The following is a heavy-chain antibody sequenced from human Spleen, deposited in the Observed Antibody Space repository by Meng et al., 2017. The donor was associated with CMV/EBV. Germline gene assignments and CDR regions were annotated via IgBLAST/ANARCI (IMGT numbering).Heavy chain of an antibody. CDR2: INPNGGGT. D-gene: IGHD3-9*01. CDR3: ARGLSYYEILTGYYNWFDP. J-gene: IGHJ5*02. Sequence: ASVKVSCKASGYTFTSYSMHWVRQAPGQGLEWMGVINPNGGGTMYVQKFQGRVTMTTDTSTSTVYMEMSSLRSEDTAVYYCARGLSYYEILTGYYNWFDPWGQGTLVTVSS. V-gene: IGHV1-46*01. CDR1: GYTFTSYS.